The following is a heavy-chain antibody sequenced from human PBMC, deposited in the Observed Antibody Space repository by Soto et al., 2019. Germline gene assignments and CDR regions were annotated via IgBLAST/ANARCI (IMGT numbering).Heavy chain of an antibody. V-gene: IGHV3-23*01. CDR3: AKCPPGTFDIVATYSWWFDP. D-gene: IGHD5-12*01. J-gene: IGHJ5*02. CDR2: ISGSGGST. Sequence: GGSLRLSCAASGFTFSSYAMSWVRQAPGKGLEWVSAISGSGGSTYYADSVKGRFTISRDNSKNTLYLQMNSLRAEDTAVYYCAKCPPGTFDIVATYSWWFDPWGQGTLVTVSS. CDR1: GFTFSSYA.